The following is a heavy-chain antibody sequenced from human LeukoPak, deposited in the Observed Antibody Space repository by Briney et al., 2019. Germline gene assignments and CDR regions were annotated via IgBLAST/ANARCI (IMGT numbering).Heavy chain of an antibody. Sequence: SETLSLTCTVSGGSTSSYYWSWIRQPAGKGLEWIGRIYTSGSTNYNPSLKSRVTMSVDTSKNQFSLKLSSVTAADTAVYYCARFRYDSTEHDAFDIWGQGTMVTVSS. CDR1: GGSTSSYY. CDR2: IYTSGST. D-gene: IGHD3-22*01. CDR3: ARFRYDSTEHDAFDI. V-gene: IGHV4-4*07. J-gene: IGHJ3*02.